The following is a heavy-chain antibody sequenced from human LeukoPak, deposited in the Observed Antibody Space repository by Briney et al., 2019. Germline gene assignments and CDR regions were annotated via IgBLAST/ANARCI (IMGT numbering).Heavy chain of an antibody. D-gene: IGHD5-18*01. CDR2: IYPGDSDT. V-gene: IGHV5-51*01. CDR3: ARRGYSYPWGAFDI. J-gene: IGHJ3*02. Sequence: GESLKISCKGSGYSFTTYWISWVRQMPGKGLEWMGIIYPGDSDTRYSPSFQGRVTISADKSISTAYLQWSSLRASDTAMYYCARRGYSYPWGAFDIWGQGTMVTVSS. CDR1: GYSFTTYW.